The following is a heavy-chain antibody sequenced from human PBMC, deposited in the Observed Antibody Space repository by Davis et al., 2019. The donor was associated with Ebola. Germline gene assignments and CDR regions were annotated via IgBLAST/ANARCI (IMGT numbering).Heavy chain of an antibody. CDR1: GGSISSYY. CDR3: ARGRKNQWELSHQGPDAFDI. CDR2: IYYSGST. V-gene: IGHV4-59*01. J-gene: IGHJ3*02. D-gene: IGHD1-26*01. Sequence: PSETLSLTCTVSGGSISSYYWSWIRQPPGKGLEWFGYIYYSGSTNYNPSLKSRVTISVDTSKNQFSLKLSSVTAADTAVYYCARGRKNQWELSHQGPDAFDIWGQGTMVTVSS.